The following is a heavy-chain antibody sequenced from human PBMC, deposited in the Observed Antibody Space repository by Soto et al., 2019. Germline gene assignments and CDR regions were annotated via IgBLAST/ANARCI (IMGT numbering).Heavy chain of an antibody. Sequence: GGSLRLSCAASGFTFSSHDMHWVRQVTGKGLEWVSGIDSAGDAKYLASVKGRFTISRENAKNSLHLQMNSLRTEDTAVYYCVKYDSGSYGAFDIWGQGTMVTVSS. J-gene: IGHJ3*02. CDR2: IDSAGDA. D-gene: IGHD3-10*01. CDR3: VKYDSGSYGAFDI. CDR1: GFTFSSHD. V-gene: IGHV3-13*01.